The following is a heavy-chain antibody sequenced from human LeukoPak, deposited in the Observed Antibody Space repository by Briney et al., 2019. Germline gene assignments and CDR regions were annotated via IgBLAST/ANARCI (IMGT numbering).Heavy chain of an antibody. CDR2: IYYSGST. D-gene: IGHD3-22*01. J-gene: IGHJ4*02. Sequence: PSETLSLTCTVSGGSISSYYWSWIRQPPGKGLEWIGYIYYSGSTNYNPSLKSRVTISVDTSKNQFSLNLSSVTAADTAVYYCARGRYYYDSSGYAYFDYWGQGTLVTVSS. CDR1: GGSISSYY. CDR3: ARGRYYYDSSGYAYFDY. V-gene: IGHV4-59*12.